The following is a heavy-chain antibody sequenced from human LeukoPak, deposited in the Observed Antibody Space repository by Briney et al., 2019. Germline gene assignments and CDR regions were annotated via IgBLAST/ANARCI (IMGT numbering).Heavy chain of an antibody. CDR1: GGSFSGYY. Sequence: PSETLSLTCAVYGGSFSGYYWSWIRQPPGKGLEWIGQINHSGSTNYNPSLKSRVTISVDTSKNQFSLKLSSVTAADTAVYYCARRSSWYGLYVDYWGQGTLVTVSS. CDR3: ARRSSWYGLYVDY. D-gene: IGHD6-13*01. J-gene: IGHJ4*02. V-gene: IGHV4-34*01. CDR2: INHSGST.